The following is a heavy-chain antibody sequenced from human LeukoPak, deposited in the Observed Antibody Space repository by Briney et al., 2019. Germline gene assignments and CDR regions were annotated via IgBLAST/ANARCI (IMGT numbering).Heavy chain of an antibody. CDR2: IDARSGIT. D-gene: IGHD3-3*01. Sequence: PGGSLRLSCSASGFTFNTYGMHWVRQAPGKGPEWVSYIDARSGITYYADSVQGRFTISRDDARESVFLQMDGLRVDDTAVYYCARTYDFGRGPPGDAFDNWGPGTWVIVSA. CDR3: ARTYDFGRGPPGDAFDN. CDR1: GFTFNTYG. J-gene: IGHJ3*02. V-gene: IGHV3-48*01.